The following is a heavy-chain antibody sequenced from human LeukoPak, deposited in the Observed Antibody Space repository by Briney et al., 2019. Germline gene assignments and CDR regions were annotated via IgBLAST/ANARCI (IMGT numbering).Heavy chain of an antibody. D-gene: IGHD2-2*01. J-gene: IGHJ4*02. CDR1: GFTFSTYA. CDR2: ITGSGRDT. CDR3: AKGTLGSGSGATCYDFDN. V-gene: IGHV3-23*01. Sequence: GGSLRLSCAASGFTFSTYAMNWVRQAPGKRLEWVSSITGSGRDTYYAGSVRGRITISRDNSRNTLYLQMNSLRAADTALYYCAKGTLGSGSGATCYDFDNWGQGTLVTVSS.